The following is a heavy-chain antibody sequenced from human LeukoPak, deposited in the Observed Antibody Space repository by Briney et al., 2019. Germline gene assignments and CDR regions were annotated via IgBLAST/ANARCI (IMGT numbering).Heavy chain of an antibody. CDR3: ASRDYFDY. CDR2: ISADSGTT. CDR1: GFTFSTKS. V-gene: IGHV3-48*02. Sequence: GGSLRLSCAVSGFTFSTKSMNWVRQAPGKGLEWVSYISADSGTTYYADSVKGPFTISRDNAKNSLYLQMNSLRDEDTAVYYCASRDYFDYWGQGTLVTVSS. J-gene: IGHJ4*02.